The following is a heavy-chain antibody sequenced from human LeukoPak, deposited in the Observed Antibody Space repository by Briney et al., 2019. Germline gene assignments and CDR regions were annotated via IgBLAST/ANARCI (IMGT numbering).Heavy chain of an antibody. CDR2: ISSGGRTM. D-gene: IGHD5-18*01. Sequence: PGGSLRLSCAASGFTFSDYYMTWIRQAPGKGLEWISYISSGGRTMYYTDSVKGRFTISRDNAKNSLYLQMNSLRAEDTAMYYCAREDTAMAIDYWGQGTLVTVSS. CDR1: GFTFSDYY. V-gene: IGHV3-11*01. CDR3: AREDTAMAIDY. J-gene: IGHJ4*02.